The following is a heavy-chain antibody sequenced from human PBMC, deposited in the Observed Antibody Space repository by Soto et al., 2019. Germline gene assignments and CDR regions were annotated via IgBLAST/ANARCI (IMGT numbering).Heavy chain of an antibody. J-gene: IGHJ4*02. CDR2: IYYSGST. CDR1: GGSISSSSYY. D-gene: IGHD2-15*01. Sequence: SETLSLTCTVSGGSISSSSYYWGWIRQPPGKGLEWIGSIYYSGSTYYNPSLKSRVTISVDTSKNQFSLKLSSVTAADTAVYYCASQLGYCSGGSCYRLFGDLDYWSQGTLVTVSS. V-gene: IGHV4-39*01. CDR3: ASQLGYCSGGSCYRLFGDLDY.